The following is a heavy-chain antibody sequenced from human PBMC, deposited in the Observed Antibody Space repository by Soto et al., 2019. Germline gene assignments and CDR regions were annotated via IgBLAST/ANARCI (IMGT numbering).Heavy chain of an antibody. V-gene: IGHV3-23*01. J-gene: IGHJ4*02. CDR1: GFTFSSYA. CDR3: AKDRDTNIVVVATSGAVDY. D-gene: IGHD2-21*01. Sequence: EVQLLESGGGLVQPGGSLRLSWAASGFTFSSYAMSWVRQAPGKGLEWVSAISGSGGSTYYADSVKGRFTISRDNSKNTLYLQMNSLRAEDTAVYYCAKDRDTNIVVVATSGAVDYWGQGTLVTVSS. CDR2: ISGSGGST.